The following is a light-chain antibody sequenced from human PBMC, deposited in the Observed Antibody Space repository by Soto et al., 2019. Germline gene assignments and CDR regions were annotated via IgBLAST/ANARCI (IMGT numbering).Light chain of an antibody. CDR2: EVS. CDR3: GSYTTSSNYV. V-gene: IGLV2-14*01. Sequence: QSALTQPASVSGSPGQSITISCTGTSSDVGGYNYVSWYQQHPGKAPKLMIYEVSNRPSGVSNRFSGSKSGNTASLTISGLQAEDEAEYYCGSYTTSSNYVFGTGTKVTVL. CDR1: SSDVGGYNY. J-gene: IGLJ1*01.